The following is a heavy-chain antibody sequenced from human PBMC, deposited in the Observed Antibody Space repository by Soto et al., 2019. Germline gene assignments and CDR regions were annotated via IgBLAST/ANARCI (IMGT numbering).Heavy chain of an antibody. V-gene: IGHV1-3*01. CDR1: GDTFTSYA. J-gene: IGHJ2*01. Sequence: SVKVSCKASGDTFTSYAMHWVHQAPGQRLEWMGWINAGNGNTKYSQKFQGRVTITRDTSASTAYMELSSLRSEDTAVYYCARGGSLYWYFDLWGRGTLVTVSS. CDR2: INAGNGNT. CDR3: ARGGSLYWYFDL. D-gene: IGHD1-26*01.